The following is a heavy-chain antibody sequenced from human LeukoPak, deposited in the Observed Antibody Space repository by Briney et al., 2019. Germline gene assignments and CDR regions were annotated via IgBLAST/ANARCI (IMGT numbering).Heavy chain of an antibody. CDR2: ISGSGGST. J-gene: IGHJ4*02. CDR3: AKAQGYYYDSSGYLLGY. Sequence: GGSLRLSCAASGFTFSSYAMSWVRQAPGKGLEWVSAISGSGGSTYYADSVKGRFTISRDNSKNTLYLQMNSLRAEDTAVYYCAKAQGYYYDSSGYLLGYWGQVTLVTVSS. CDR1: GFTFSSYA. D-gene: IGHD3-22*01. V-gene: IGHV3-23*01.